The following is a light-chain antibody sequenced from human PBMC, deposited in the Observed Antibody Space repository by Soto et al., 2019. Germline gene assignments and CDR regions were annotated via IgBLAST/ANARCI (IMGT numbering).Light chain of an antibody. V-gene: IGKV3-11*01. J-gene: IGKJ5*01. Sequence: EIVLTQSPATLSLSPGERATLSCRTSQSVSSHLAWYQQKPGQAPRLLIYDAYNRATGIPPRFSGSGSGTDFTLTISSLEPEDSAVYYCQQRHMWPITFGQGTRLEIK. CDR2: DAY. CDR3: QQRHMWPIT. CDR1: QSVSSH.